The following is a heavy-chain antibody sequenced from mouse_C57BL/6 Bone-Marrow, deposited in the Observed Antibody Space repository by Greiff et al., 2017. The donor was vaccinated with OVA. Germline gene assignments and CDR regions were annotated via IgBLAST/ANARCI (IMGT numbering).Heavy chain of an antibody. V-gene: IGHV14-4*01. D-gene: IGHD2-4*01. J-gene: IGHJ3*01. CDR3: TTCDDDVGFAY. CDR1: GFTFTDDY. CDR2: IDPGNGDT. Sequence: VQLQQSGAELVRPGASVKLSCTASGFTFTDDYMHWVKQRPEQGLEWIGWIDPGNGDTEYASKFPGKATITADTSSNTAYLQLSRLTSEDTAVYYCTTCDDDVGFAYWGQGTLVTVSA.